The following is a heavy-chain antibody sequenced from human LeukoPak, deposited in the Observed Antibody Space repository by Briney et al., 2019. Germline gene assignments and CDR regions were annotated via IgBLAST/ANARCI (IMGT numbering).Heavy chain of an antibody. D-gene: IGHD6-13*01. CDR1: GFTFSSYA. J-gene: IGHJ4*02. V-gene: IGHV3-30-3*01. CDR2: ISYDGSNK. CDR3: ARAPGYSSSWYTFDY. Sequence: PGRSLRLSCAASGFTFSSYAMHWVRQAPGKGLEWVAIISYDGSNKYYADSVKGRFTISRDNSKNTLYLQMNSLRAEDTAVYYCARAPGYSSSWYTFDYWGQGTLVTVSS.